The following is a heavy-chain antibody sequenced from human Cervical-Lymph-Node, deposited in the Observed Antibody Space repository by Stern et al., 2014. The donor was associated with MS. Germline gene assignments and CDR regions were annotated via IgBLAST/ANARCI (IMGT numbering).Heavy chain of an antibody. V-gene: IGHV3-30-3*01. D-gene: IGHD2-15*01. CDR1: GFIFSSYA. CDR3: ARDTCRGGGCYFRY. CDR2: LSKEGSKQ. Sequence: VQLVESGGGVVQPGRSLRLSCAASGFIFSSYAMHWVRQAPGKGLAWVAFLSKEGSKQFYADAVKGRFTISRDNSNNTLYLQMNSLRPEDTAVYYCARDTCRGGGCYFRYWGQGILITVSS. J-gene: IGHJ4*02.